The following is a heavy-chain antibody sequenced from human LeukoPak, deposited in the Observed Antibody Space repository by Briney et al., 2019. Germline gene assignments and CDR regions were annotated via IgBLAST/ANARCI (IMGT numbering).Heavy chain of an antibody. CDR3: ARGLYYDSSGPTDY. V-gene: IGHV3-30-3*01. J-gene: IGHJ4*02. D-gene: IGHD3-22*01. CDR2: ISYDGSNK. CDR1: GFTFSSYA. Sequence: PGGSLRLSCAAFGFTFSSYAMHWVRQAPGKGLEWVAVISYDGSNKYYADSVKGRFTISRDNSKNTLYLQMNSLRAEDTAVYYCARGLYYDSSGPTDYWGQGTLVTVSS.